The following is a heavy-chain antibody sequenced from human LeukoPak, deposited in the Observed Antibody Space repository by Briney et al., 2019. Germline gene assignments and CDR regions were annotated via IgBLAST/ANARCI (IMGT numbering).Heavy chain of an antibody. CDR1: GDSISRGNYY. J-gene: IGHJ4*02. CDR2: IYHSGST. D-gene: IGHD3-22*01. CDR3: ARVSYYDSSGYYYFFDY. V-gene: IGHV4-31*03. Sequence: PSETLSLTCTVSGDSISRGNYYWSWVRQHPGQGLEWIGYIYHSGSTYYNPSLKSRVVLSVDTSKNQFSLKLTSVAAADTAVYYCARVSYYDSSGYYYFFDYWGQGTLVTVSS.